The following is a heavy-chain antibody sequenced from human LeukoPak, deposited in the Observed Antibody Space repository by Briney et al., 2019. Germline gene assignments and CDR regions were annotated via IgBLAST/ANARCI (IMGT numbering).Heavy chain of an antibody. Sequence: GGSLRLSCVVSGFTFSRYWMNWVRQAPGKGLDWVANIHEDGSEKYYVDSVKGRFTISRDNAKNSLYLQMSSLRAEDTAVYCCTRTLRLNTPRAFDVWGQGTVVTVSS. CDR2: IHEDGSEK. J-gene: IGHJ3*01. D-gene: IGHD4/OR15-4a*01. CDR1: GFTFSRYW. V-gene: IGHV3-7*05. CDR3: TRTLRLNTPRAFDV.